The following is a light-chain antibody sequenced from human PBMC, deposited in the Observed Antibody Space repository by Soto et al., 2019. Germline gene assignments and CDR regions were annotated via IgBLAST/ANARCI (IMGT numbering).Light chain of an antibody. CDR3: QKFNGYPLT. V-gene: IGKV1-9*01. CDR1: HDIGSA. J-gene: IGKJ4*01. Sequence: DIQLTQSPSFLSASVGDRVTITCRASHDIGSALSSYQQKPGRAPKLLISAASTLQSGVPARFSGSGSGTDFTLTISSLQPEDFATYYCQKFNGYPLTFGGGTKVDI. CDR2: AAS.